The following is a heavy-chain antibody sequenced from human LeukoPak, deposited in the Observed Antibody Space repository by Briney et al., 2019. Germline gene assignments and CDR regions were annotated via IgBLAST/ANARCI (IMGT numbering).Heavy chain of an antibody. Sequence: TGGSLRLSCATSGFPFETNAMSWVRQAPGKGLEWVATIGNTETFYADSVTCRFTIYRDNSKNTVTLQMNRLRVEDTAIYYCAKDWIQFNRVFDCFDSWGQGTLVTVSS. CDR2: IGNTET. D-gene: IGHD5-18*01. CDR1: GFPFETNA. V-gene: IGHV3-23*01. J-gene: IGHJ4*02. CDR3: AKDWIQFNRVFDCFDS.